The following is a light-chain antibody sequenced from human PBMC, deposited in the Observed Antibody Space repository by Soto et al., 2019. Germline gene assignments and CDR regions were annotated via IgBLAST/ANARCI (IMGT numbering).Light chain of an antibody. J-gene: IGLJ1*01. CDR1: SSDVGNYDL. CDR2: EGS. Sequence: QSALTQPASVSGSPGQSITISCTGTSSDVGNYDLVSWYQQLPGKAPKFILYEGSKRPSGVSNRFSGSKSGNTASLTISGLQAEDEAHYYCCSYTSSSTYVFGTGTKVTVL. CDR3: CSYTSSSTYV. V-gene: IGLV2-14*02.